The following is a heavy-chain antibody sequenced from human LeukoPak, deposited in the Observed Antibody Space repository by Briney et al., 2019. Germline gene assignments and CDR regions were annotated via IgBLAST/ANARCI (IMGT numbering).Heavy chain of an antibody. CDR2: FNHSGST. CDR1: GGSFSGYY. D-gene: IGHD3-10*01. Sequence: SETLSLTCAVYGGSFSGYYWRWLRQPQGGGREWIGEFNHSGSTSYNLSLKSLVTISMDTSKNQFSLKLSSVTAADTAVYYCARSSYGSGSYYMTNWGQGTLVTLSS. V-gene: IGHV4-34*01. CDR3: ARSSYGSGSYYMTN. J-gene: IGHJ4*02.